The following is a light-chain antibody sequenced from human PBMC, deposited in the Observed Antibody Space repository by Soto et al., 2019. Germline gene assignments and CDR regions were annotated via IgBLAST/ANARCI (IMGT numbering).Light chain of an antibody. Sequence: EIVLTQSPATRSLSPGERATLSSRASQSVGSYLAWYQQKPGQAPRLLIYDASNRATGIPARFSGSGSGTDFTLTISSLEPEDFVVYYCQQRSNWLYTFGQGTKLEIK. CDR1: QSVGSY. V-gene: IGKV3-11*01. CDR3: QQRSNWLYT. J-gene: IGKJ2*01. CDR2: DAS.